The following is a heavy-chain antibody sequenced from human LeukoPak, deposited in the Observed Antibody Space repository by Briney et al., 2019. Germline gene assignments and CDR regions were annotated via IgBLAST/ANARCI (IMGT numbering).Heavy chain of an antibody. CDR1: GYTFTGYY. J-gene: IGHJ4*02. CDR3: ARGERGYCSSTSCYHPDFDY. CDR2: INPNSGGT. V-gene: IGHV1-2*02. D-gene: IGHD2-2*01. Sequence: ASVKASCKASGYTFTGYYMHWVRQAPGQGLEWMGWINPNSGGTNYEQKFQGRVTMTRDTSISTAYMELSRLRSDDTAVYYCARGERGYCSSTSCYHPDFDYWGQGTLVTVSS.